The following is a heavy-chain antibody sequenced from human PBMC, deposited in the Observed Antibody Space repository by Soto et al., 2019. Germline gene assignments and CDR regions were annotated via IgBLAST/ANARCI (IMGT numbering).Heavy chain of an antibody. Sequence: DVPLVESGGGLVKPGGSLRLSCAASGFIFSDAWMNWVRQAPGKGLEWVGRIRSEADGGTTDYAAPVEGRFTISRDXXKNTLYLQMNSLKIEDTAMYYCTDTSVSGNSSWDYWGQGTLVTVSS. CDR2: IRSEADGGTT. V-gene: IGHV3-15*07. CDR3: TDTSVSGNSSWDY. D-gene: IGHD6-13*01. J-gene: IGHJ4*02. CDR1: GFIFSDAW.